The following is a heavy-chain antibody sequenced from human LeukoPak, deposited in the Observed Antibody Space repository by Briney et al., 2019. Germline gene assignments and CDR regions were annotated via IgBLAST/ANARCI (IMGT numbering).Heavy chain of an antibody. CDR2: ISAYNGNT. J-gene: IGHJ5*02. CDR3: SRVVCSGGSCYSIDLRINWFDP. D-gene: IGHD2-15*01. CDR1: GYTFTSYG. V-gene: IGHV1-18*01. Sequence: ASVKVSCKASGYTFTSYGISWVRQAPGQGLEWMGWISAYNGNTNYAQKFQGRVTMTTDTSTSTAYMELRSLRSDDTAVYYCSRVVCSGGSCYSIDLRINWFDPWGQGTLVTVSS.